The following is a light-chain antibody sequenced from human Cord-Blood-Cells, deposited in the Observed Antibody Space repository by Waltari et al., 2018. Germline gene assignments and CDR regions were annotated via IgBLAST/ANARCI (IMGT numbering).Light chain of an antibody. CDR2: GAS. J-gene: IGKJ4*01. CDR3: QQYNNWPPLT. V-gene: IGKV3-15*01. Sequence: ELVMTQSPATLSVSPGERATLSCRASQSVSSNLAWYQQKPGQAPRLLIYGASTRATGIPARVSGSGSGTEFTLTISSLQSEDFAVYYGQQYNNWPPLTFGGGTKVEIK. CDR1: QSVSSN.